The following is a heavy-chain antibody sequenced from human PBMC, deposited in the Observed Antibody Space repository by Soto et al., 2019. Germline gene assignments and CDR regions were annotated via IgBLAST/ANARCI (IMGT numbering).Heavy chain of an antibody. V-gene: IGHV4-31*03. CDR1: GGSISSGGYY. Sequence: SETLSLTCTVSGGSISSGGYYWSWIRQHPGKGLEWIGYIYYSVSTYYNPSLKSRVTISVDTSKNQFSLKLSSVTAADTAVYYCAREETGWFDPWGQGTLVTVSS. CDR2: IYYSVST. J-gene: IGHJ5*02. CDR3: AREETGWFDP.